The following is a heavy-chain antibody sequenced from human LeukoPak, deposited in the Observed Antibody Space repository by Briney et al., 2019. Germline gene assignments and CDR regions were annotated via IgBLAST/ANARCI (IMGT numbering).Heavy chain of an antibody. CDR2: IKSKTDGGKI. J-gene: IGHJ4*02. Sequence: TGGSLRLSCAASAFTFSNAYMSWVRQAPGKGLEWVGRIKSKTDGGKIDYAAPVKGRFTISRDDSKNTLYLQMNSLRTEDTAVHYCTTDDYYYGSASYCPLGSYWGQGTLVTVSS. CDR3: TTDDYYYGSASYCPLGSY. V-gene: IGHV3-15*01. CDR1: AFTFSNAY. D-gene: IGHD3-10*01.